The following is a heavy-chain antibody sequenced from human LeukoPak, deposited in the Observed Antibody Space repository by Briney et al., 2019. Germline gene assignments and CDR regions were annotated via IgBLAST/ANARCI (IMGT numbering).Heavy chain of an antibody. CDR2: ISYDGSNK. V-gene: IGHV3-30*18. J-gene: IGHJ4*02. CDR3: AKALYYDSAFDY. D-gene: IGHD3-22*01. Sequence: QAGGSLRLSCAASGFTFSSYWMHWVRQAPGKGLEWVAVISYDGSNKYYADSVKGRFTISRDNSKNTLYLQMNSLRAEDTAVYYCAKALYYDSAFDYWGQGTLVTVSS. CDR1: GFTFSSYW.